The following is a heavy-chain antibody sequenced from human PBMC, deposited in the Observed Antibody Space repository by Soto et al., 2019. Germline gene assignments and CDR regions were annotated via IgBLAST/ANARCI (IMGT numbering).Heavy chain of an antibody. CDR1: AGLVSSGRYY. CDR3: ARGGDAYKMGSY. D-gene: IGHD3-10*01. J-gene: IGHJ4*02. CDR2: IHFSGSI. V-gene: IGHV4-61*01. Sequence: SEALSLTCTVSAGLVSSGRYYWSWIRQPPGKGLEWIGYIHFSGSIHYNPSLKSRVTISVDTSKNQLSLNLSSVSAADTAVYHCARGGDAYKMGSYWGKGTRVT.